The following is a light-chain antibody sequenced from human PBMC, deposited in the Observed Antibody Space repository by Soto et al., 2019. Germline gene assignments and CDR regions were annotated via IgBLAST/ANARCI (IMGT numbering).Light chain of an antibody. CDR3: QEYTSHPRT. Sequence: IRMTKSAVTLSVSIGDRVTITFRASQTISSWLAWYQQKPGKAPKLLIYKASSLESGVPSRFSGSGSGTEFTLTISILQADDFTTYCCQEYTSHPRTFGQGTKVDIK. CDR1: QTISSW. J-gene: IGKJ1*01. V-gene: IGKV1-5*03. CDR2: KAS.